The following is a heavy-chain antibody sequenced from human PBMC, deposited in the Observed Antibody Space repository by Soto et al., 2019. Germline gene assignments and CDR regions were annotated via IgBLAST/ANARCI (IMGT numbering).Heavy chain of an antibody. J-gene: IGHJ6*03. D-gene: IGHD2-21*01. CDR2: IYSGDSDT. CDR1: GYSLRRYW. V-gene: IGHV5-51*01. Sequence: PGESLKISCQGSGYSLRRYWIAWVRQMRGRGLEWMGIIYSGDSDTRYSPSFQGQVTISADKSISTAYLQWSSLKASDTAMYYCGGSGVRVIVFNMGGKGKRVTVP. CDR3: GGSGVRVIVFNM.